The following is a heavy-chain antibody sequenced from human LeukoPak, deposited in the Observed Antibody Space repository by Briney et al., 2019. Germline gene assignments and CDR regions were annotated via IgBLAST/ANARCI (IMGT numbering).Heavy chain of an antibody. CDR2: IYTSGST. Sequence: SETLSLTCTVSGGSISSYYWSWIRQPAGKGLVWIGRIYTSGSTNYNPSLKSRVTMSVDTSKNQFSLKLSSVTAADTAVYYCAREGHYGAIDYWGQGTLVTVSS. D-gene: IGHD4/OR15-4a*01. CDR3: AREGHYGAIDY. CDR1: GGSISSYY. J-gene: IGHJ4*02. V-gene: IGHV4-4*07.